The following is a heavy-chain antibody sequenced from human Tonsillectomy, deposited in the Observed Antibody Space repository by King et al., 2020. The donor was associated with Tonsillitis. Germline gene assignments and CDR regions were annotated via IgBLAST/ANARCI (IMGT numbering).Heavy chain of an antibody. V-gene: IGHV3-23*04. D-gene: IGHD3-3*01. J-gene: IGHJ3*02. Sequence: VQLVESGGGLVQPGGSLRLSCVASGLTFSSYAMNWVRQAPGKGLEWVSGISGSGGSTDYADSVKGRFTISRDNSKNTLYLQMNSLGAEDTVVYYCAKGEITIFGVLDAFDIWGQGTMVTVSS. CDR2: ISGSGGST. CDR3: AKGEITIFGVLDAFDI. CDR1: GLTFSSYA.